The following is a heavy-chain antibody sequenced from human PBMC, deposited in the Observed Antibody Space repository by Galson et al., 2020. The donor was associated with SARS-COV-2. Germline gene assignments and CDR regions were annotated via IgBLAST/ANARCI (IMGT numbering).Heavy chain of an antibody. Sequence: SETLSLTCTVSGVSIDNSRFYWGSIRQPPGKGLEWIGSISYSGATYYKPSLKSRVTVSLDTSKNQFSLKLNSVTAADTGVYYCAREAGNSWYFDYWAPGTLVTVSS. D-gene: IGHD6-13*01. CDR3: AREAGNSWYFDY. V-gene: IGHV4-39*07. CDR1: GVSIDNSRFY. J-gene: IGHJ4*02. CDR2: ISYSGAT.